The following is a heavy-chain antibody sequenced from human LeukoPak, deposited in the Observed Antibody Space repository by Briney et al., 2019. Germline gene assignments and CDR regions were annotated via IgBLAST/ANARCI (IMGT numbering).Heavy chain of an antibody. CDR1: GFTFSDYY. CDR3: ARGLGTTVTNEYYYDSSGYYDGGLDY. Sequence: PGGSLRLSCAASGFTFSDYYMSWIRQAPGKGLEWVSYISSSSSYTNYADSVKGRFTIFREDAKNSLSLQTNSLRAEDTAVYYCARGLGTTVTNEYYYDSSGYYDGGLDYWGQGTLVTVSS. J-gene: IGHJ4*02. D-gene: IGHD3-22*01. CDR2: ISSSSSYT. V-gene: IGHV3-11*06.